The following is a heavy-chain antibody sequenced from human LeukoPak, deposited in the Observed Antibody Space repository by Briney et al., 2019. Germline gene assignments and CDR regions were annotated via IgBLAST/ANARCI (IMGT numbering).Heavy chain of an antibody. CDR3: ARGRWFGELSSDY. J-gene: IGHJ4*02. Sequence: GGSLRLSCAASGFTFSSYSMNWVRQAPGKGLEWVSSISSSSSYIYYADSVKGRFTISRDNAKNSLYLQMNSLRAGDTAVYYCARGRWFGELSSDYWGQGTLVTVSS. CDR2: ISSSSSYI. D-gene: IGHD3-10*01. CDR1: GFTFSSYS. V-gene: IGHV3-21*01.